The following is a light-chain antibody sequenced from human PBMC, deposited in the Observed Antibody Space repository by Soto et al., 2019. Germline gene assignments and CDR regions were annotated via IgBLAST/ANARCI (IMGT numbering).Light chain of an antibody. CDR3: QQYGGSPMYT. V-gene: IGKV3-20*01. CDR2: GAS. Sequence: EIVLTQSPGTLSLSPGERATLSCRASQSVTSNYLAWYQQKSGQAPRLLIYGASSRTTGIPDRFSGSGSGTDFTLTISRLEPEDFAVYFCQQYGGSPMYTFGQGTKVEIK. CDR1: QSVTSNY. J-gene: IGKJ2*01.